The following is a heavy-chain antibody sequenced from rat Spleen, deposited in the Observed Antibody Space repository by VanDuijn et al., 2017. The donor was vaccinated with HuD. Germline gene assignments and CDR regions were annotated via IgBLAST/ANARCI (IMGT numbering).Heavy chain of an antibody. Sequence: VQLKESGPGLVQPSQTLSLTCTVSGFSLTDYSVHWVRQPPGKGLEWMGIMWSGGGTAYNSTLKSRLSISRDTSKSQVFLKMNSLKTEDTALYYCTREGNSGYGDYYVMDAWGQGASVTVSS. D-gene: IGHD4-3*01. CDR3: TREGNSGYGDYYVMDA. CDR2: MWSGGGT. J-gene: IGHJ4*01. CDR1: GFSLTDYS. V-gene: IGHV2S63*01.